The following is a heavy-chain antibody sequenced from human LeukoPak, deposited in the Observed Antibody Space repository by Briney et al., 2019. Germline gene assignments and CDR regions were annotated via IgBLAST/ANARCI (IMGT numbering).Heavy chain of an antibody. D-gene: IGHD6-19*01. CDR3: ARVNRAWYGALDY. J-gene: IGHJ4*02. V-gene: IGHV4-59*01. Sequence: SSETLSLTCTVSGGSISSYYWSWIRQPPGEGLEWIGYIYYTGTTNYNPSLNSRVTISVDTSKNQFSLKLSSVTAADTAVYYCARVNRAWYGALDYWGQGTMVTVSS. CDR2: IYYTGTT. CDR1: GGSISSYY.